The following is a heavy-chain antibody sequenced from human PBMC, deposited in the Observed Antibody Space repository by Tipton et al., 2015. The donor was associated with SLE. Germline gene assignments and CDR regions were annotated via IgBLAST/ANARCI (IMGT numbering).Heavy chain of an antibody. D-gene: IGHD5-12*01. CDR1: GFTFSSYA. CDR3: ARDGEWLRFDPHWGFDY. Sequence: SLRLSCAASGFTFSSYAMHWVRQAPGKGLEWVAVISYDGSNKYYADSVKGRFTISRDNAKNSLYLQMNSLRAEDTAVYYCARDGEWLRFDPHWGFDYWGQGTLVTVSS. CDR2: ISYDGSNK. V-gene: IGHV3-30*04. J-gene: IGHJ4*02.